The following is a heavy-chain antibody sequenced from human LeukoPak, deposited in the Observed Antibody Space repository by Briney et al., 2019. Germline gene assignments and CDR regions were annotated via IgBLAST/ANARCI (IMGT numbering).Heavy chain of an antibody. CDR2: IYYSGNT. V-gene: IGHV4-30-4*01. J-gene: IGHJ4*02. D-gene: IGHD3-10*01. CDR3: ARALDEFGSFDY. Sequence: SETLSLTCTVSGGSISSGDYYWSWIRQPPGKGLEWIGYIYYSGNTYYNPSLKSRVTISVDTSKNQFSLKLSSVTAADTAVYYCARALDEFGSFDYWGQGTLVTVSS. CDR1: GGSISSGDYY.